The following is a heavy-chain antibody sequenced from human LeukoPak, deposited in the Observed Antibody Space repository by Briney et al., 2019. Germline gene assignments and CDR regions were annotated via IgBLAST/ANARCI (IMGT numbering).Heavy chain of an antibody. CDR3: ASSYCSSTSCYTAHDAFDI. Sequence: GESLKISCKGSGYSFTSYWIGWVRQMPGKGLEWMGIIYPGDSDTRYSPSFQGQVTISADKSISTAYLQWSSLKASDTAMYYCASSYCSSTSCYTAHDAFDIWGQGTMVTVSS. CDR2: IYPGDSDT. J-gene: IGHJ3*02. V-gene: IGHV5-51*01. D-gene: IGHD2-2*02. CDR1: GYSFTSYW.